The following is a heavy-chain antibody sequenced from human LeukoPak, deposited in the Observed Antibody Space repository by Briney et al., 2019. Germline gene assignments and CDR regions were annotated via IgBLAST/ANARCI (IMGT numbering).Heavy chain of an antibody. CDR1: GFTVSSNY. CDR2: IYSGGST. D-gene: IGHD6-13*01. V-gene: IGHV3-53*01. J-gene: IGHJ6*02. Sequence: GGSLRLSCAASGFTVSSNYMSWVRQAPGKGLEWVSVIYSGGSTYYADSVKGRFTISRDNSKNTLHLQMNSLRVEDTAVYYCARDSGAAAGRGMDVWGQGTTVTVSS. CDR3: ARDSGAAAGRGMDV.